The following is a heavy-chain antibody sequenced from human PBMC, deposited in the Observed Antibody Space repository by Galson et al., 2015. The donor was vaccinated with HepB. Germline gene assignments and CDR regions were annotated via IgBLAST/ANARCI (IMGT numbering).Heavy chain of an antibody. Sequence: SLRLSCAASGFTFSDAWMSWVRQAPGKGLEWIGFIKVKVDGGTTDYAAPVKGRFTISRDDSKKHAVSANGSLKTEDTAVYYCTTDLGSGWYARWGQGIPVTVSS. CDR1: GFTFSDAW. V-gene: IGHV3-15*01. J-gene: IGHJ4*02. D-gene: IGHD6-19*01. CDR2: IKVKVDGGTT. CDR3: TTDLGSGWYAR.